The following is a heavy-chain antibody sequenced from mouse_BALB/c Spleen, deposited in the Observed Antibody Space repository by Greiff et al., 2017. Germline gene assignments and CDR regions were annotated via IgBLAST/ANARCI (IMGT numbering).Heavy chain of an antibody. CDR3: TIGVYAMDY. V-gene: IGHV1-5*01. J-gene: IGHJ4*01. D-gene: IGHD2-14*01. Sequence: VQLQQSGTVLARPGASVKMSCKASGYSFTSYWMPWVNQRPGQGLEWIGGIYPGNSDTSYNQKFKGKAKLTAVTSASTAYMELSSLTNEDSAVCYWTIGVYAMDYWGQGTSVTVSS. CDR2: IYPGNSDT. CDR1: GYSFTSYW.